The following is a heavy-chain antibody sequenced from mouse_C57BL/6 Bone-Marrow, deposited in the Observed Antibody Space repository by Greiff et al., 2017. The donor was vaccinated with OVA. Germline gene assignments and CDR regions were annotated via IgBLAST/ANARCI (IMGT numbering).Heavy chain of an antibody. CDR3: ARAPLGEAY. CDR1: GYTFTSYW. Sequence: QVQLKQPGAELVKPGASVKLSCKASGYTFTSYWMQWVKQRPGQGLEWIGEIDPSDSYTNYTPKFKGKATLTVDTSSSTAYMQRSSLTSEDSAVYYCARAPLGEAYWGQGTLVTVSA. D-gene: IGHD4-1*01. CDR2: IDPSDSYT. V-gene: IGHV1-50*01. J-gene: IGHJ3*01.